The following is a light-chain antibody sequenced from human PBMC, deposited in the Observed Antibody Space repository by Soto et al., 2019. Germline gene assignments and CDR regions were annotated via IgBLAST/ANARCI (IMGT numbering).Light chain of an antibody. Sequence: DIQMTQSPSTLSASVGDRVTITCRASQSISSWLAWYQQKPGKAPKLLIYKASSLESGVPSRFSGSGSGTEFTLTIXSLQPDDFATYYCQQYNSFSGYTFGQGTKLEIK. J-gene: IGKJ2*01. V-gene: IGKV1-5*03. CDR1: QSISSW. CDR3: QQYNSFSGYT. CDR2: KAS.